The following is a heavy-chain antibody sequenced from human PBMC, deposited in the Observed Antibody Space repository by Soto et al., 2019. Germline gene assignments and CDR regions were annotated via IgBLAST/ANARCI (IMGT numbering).Heavy chain of an antibody. CDR1: GYSFTSYW. D-gene: IGHD6-13*01. J-gene: IGHJ6*02. CDR2: IYPGDSDT. CDR3: ARQRQQLVYYYYYGMDV. V-gene: IGHV5-51*01. Sequence: PGESLKISCKGSGYSFTSYWIGWARQMPGKGLEWMGIIYPGDSDTRYSPSFQGQVTISADKSISTAYLQWSSLKASDTAMYYCARQRQQLVYYYYYGMDVWGQGTTVTVSS.